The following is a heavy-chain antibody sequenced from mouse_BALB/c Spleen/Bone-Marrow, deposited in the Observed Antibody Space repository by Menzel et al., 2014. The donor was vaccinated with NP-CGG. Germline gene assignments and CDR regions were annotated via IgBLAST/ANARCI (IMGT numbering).Heavy chain of an antibody. V-gene: IGHV4-1*02. D-gene: IGHD2-3*01. CDR2: INQESSTI. Sequence: EVKLQESGGGLVQPGGSLKLSCAASGFDFRRYWMSWVRQAPGKGLEWIGEINQESSTINYTPSLKDKFIISRDNAKNTLYLQMSKVRSEDTALYYRARLGYYGYFVDWGQGTTLTVSS. J-gene: IGHJ2*01. CDR1: GFDFRRYW. CDR3: ARLGYYGYFVD.